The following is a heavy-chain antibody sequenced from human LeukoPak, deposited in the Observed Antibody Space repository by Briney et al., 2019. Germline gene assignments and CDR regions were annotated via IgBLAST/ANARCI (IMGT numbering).Heavy chain of an antibody. CDR2: INPKSGGT. D-gene: IGHD2-15*01. V-gene: IGHV1-2*02. J-gene: IGHJ4*02. Sequence: GASVKVSCKASEYTFTGYYMHWVRQAPGQGLEWMGWINPKSGGTNYAQKFQGRVTMTRDMSTSTVYMELSSLRSEDTAVYYCASDNGYCSGGSCGTGGNWGQGTQVTVSS. CDR3: ASDNGYCSGGSCGTGGN. CDR1: EYTFTGYY.